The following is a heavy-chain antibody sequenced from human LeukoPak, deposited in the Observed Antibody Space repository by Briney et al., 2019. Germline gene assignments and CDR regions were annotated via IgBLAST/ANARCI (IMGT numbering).Heavy chain of an antibody. J-gene: IGHJ6*03. CDR2: ISSSSSTI. V-gene: IGHV3-48*04. CDR1: GFTFSSYS. D-gene: IGHD3-22*01. CDR3: ASLASRVVIIMDV. Sequence: GGSLRLSCAAPGFTFSSYSMNWVRQAPGKGLEWVSYISSSSSTIYYADAVKGRFTISRDNAKNSLYLQMNSLRAEDTAVYYCASLASRVVIIMDVWGKGTTVTVSS.